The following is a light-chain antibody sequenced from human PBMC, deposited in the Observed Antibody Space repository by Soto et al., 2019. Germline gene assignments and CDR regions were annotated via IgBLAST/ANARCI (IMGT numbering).Light chain of an antibody. J-gene: IGKJ1*01. CDR2: AAS. Sequence: DIQMTQSPSSLSASVGDRVIMTCRAGQSISTYLNWYQQKPGKAPNLLIYAASSLQSGVPSRFSGSGSGTDFTLTISSLQPEDFATYYCQQTYNTRWTFGQGTKVEIK. V-gene: IGKV1-39*01. CDR3: QQTYNTRWT. CDR1: QSISTY.